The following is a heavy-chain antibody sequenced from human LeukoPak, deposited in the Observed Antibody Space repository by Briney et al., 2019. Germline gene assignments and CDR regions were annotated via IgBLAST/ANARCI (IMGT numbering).Heavy chain of an antibody. CDR2: IIPIFGTA. D-gene: IGHD2-2*03. CDR1: GGTFSSYA. V-gene: IGHV1-69*13. Sequence: ASVKVSCKASGGTFSSYAISWVRQAPGQGLEWMGGIIPIFGTANYAQKFQGRVTITADESTSTAYMELSSLRSEDTAVYYCANGYCSSTSCHNWFDPWGQGTLVTVSS. J-gene: IGHJ5*02. CDR3: ANGYCSSTSCHNWFDP.